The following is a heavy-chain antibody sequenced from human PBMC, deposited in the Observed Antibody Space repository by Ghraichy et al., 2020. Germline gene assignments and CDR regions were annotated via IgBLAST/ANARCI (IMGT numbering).Heavy chain of an antibody. CDR3: ARGYYYMDV. J-gene: IGHJ6*03. V-gene: IGHV4-39*01. CDR1: DGSISSSSYY. CDR2: IYYSGST. Sequence: SETLSLTCAVSDGSISSSSYYWGWIRQPPGKGLEWIGSIYYSGSTYYNPSLKSRVTISVDTSRNEFSLKLTSVTAADTAVYYCARGYYYMDVWGNGTTVTVSS.